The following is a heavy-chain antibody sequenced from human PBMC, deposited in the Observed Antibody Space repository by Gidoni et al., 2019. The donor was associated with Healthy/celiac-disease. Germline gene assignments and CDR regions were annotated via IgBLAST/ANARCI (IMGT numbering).Heavy chain of an antibody. CDR3: AREGDSEDAFDI. CDR2: ISSSSSYI. CDR1: GFPFSSYS. J-gene: IGHJ3*02. Sequence: EVQLLESGGGRVKPGGSLSLHCAGSGFPFSSYSMNWVRQAPGKGLEWVSSISSSSSYIYYADSVKGRFTISRDNAKNSLYLQMNSLRAADTAVYYCAREGDSEDAFDIWGQGTMVTVSS. D-gene: IGHD3-16*01. V-gene: IGHV3-21*01.